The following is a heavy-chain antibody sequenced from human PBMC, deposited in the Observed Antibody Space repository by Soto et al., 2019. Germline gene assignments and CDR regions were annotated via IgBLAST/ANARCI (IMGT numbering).Heavy chain of an antibody. V-gene: IGHV1-3*01. J-gene: IGHJ4*02. CDR2: INAGNGNT. CDR1: GYTFTSYA. Sequence: ASVKVSCKASGYTFTSYAMHWVRQAPGQRLEWMGWINAGNGNTKYSQKFQGRVTITRDTSASTAYMELSSLRSEDTAVYYCARDPIVVVIAIGYYFDYWGQGTLVTVSS. CDR3: ARDPIVVVIAIGYYFDY. D-gene: IGHD2-21*01.